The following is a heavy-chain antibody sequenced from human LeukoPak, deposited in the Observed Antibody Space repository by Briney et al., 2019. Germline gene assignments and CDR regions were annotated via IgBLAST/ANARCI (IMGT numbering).Heavy chain of an antibody. Sequence: GRSLRLSCAASAFTFSSYGMHWVRQAPGKGLEWVVVISYDGSNKYYADSVKGRFTIFRDNSKNTLYLQMNSLRAEDTAVYYCAKDRYYYDSSGSIYFDYWGQGTLVTVSS. V-gene: IGHV3-30*18. CDR2: ISYDGSNK. CDR3: AKDRYYYDSSGSIYFDY. CDR1: AFTFSSYG. D-gene: IGHD3-22*01. J-gene: IGHJ4*02.